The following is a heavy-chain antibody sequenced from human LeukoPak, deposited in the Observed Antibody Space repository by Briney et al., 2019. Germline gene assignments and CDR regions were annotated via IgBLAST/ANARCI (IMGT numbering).Heavy chain of an antibody. CDR3: ARGQLWGRLWFDP. V-gene: IGHV4-34*01. J-gene: IGHJ5*02. D-gene: IGHD3-16*01. CDR1: GGSFSGYY. CDR2: INHSGST. Sequence: SETLSLTCAAYGGSFSGYYWSWIRQPPGKGLEWIGEINHSGSTNYNPSLKSRVTISVDTSKNQFSLKLSSVTAADTAVYYCARGQLWGRLWFDPWGQGTLVTVSS.